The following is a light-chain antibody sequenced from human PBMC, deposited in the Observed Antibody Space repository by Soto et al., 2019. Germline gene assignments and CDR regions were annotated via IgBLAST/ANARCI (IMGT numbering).Light chain of an antibody. CDR3: QPYNNWPLT. V-gene: IGKV3-15*01. J-gene: IGKJ4*01. CDR2: DTS. Sequence: EVVMTQSPATLTVSPGESATLSCRASQGISDTLAWYQHKPGQTPRLLIYDTSTRATGVPTRFSGSRSGAEFTLTINSLQSEDFAVYYCQPYNNWPLTFGRGTKVEIK. CDR1: QGISDT.